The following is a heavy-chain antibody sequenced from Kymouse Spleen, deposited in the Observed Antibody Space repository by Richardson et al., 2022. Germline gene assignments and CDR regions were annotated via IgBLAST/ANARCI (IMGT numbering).Heavy chain of an antibody. CDR1: GFTFSSYG. D-gene: IGHD3-10*01. V-gene: IGHV3-33*01. CDR3: ARDRGTMVRGVIDYYYGMDV. Sequence: QVQLVESGGGVVQPGRSLRLSCAASGFTFSSYGMHWVRQAPGKGLEWVAVIWYDGSNKYYADSVKGRFTISRDNSKNTLYLQMNSLRAEDTAVYYCARDRGTMVRGVIDYYYGMDVWGQGTTVTVSS. CDR2: IWYDGSNK. J-gene: IGHJ6*02.